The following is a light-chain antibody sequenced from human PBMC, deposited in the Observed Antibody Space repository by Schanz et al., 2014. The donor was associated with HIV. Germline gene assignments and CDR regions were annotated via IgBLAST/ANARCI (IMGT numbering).Light chain of an antibody. CDR2: DIN. Sequence: QSALTQPASVSGSPGQSIAISCTGTNSDIGAYNYVSWYQQHPDKAPKLIIYDINQRPSGVPDRFSGSKSGNTASLTVSGLQAEDEADYYCSSYAGSNNFWVFGGGTKLTVL. CDR3: SSYAGSNNFWV. CDR1: NSDIGAYNY. J-gene: IGLJ3*02. V-gene: IGLV2-8*01.